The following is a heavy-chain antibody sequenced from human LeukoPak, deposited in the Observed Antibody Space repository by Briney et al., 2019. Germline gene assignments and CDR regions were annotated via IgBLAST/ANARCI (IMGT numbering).Heavy chain of an antibody. CDR3: ARAGSGYYYDPYYFDY. Sequence: ASVKVSCKASGYTFTSYYMHWVRQAPGQGLEWMGIINPRGGSTSYAQKFQGRVTMTRDMSTSTVYMELSSLRSEDTAVYYCARAGSGYYYDPYYFDYWGQGTLVTVSS. CDR1: GYTFTSYY. CDR2: INPRGGST. J-gene: IGHJ4*02. V-gene: IGHV1-46*01. D-gene: IGHD3-22*01.